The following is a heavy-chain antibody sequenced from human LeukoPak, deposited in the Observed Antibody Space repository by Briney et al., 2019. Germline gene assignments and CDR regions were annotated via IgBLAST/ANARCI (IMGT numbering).Heavy chain of an antibody. J-gene: IGHJ5*02. CDR1: EFTFGSYW. CDR2: INQDGRKE. CDR3: ASNTYYDFWSGNL. Sequence: PGGSLRLSCVASEFTFGSYWMTWVRQAPGKGLEWVANINQDGRKEHYVDSVKGRFTISRDNSKNTLYLQMNSLRAEDTAVYYCASNTYYDFWSGNLWGQGTLVTVSS. D-gene: IGHD3-3*01. V-gene: IGHV3-7*03.